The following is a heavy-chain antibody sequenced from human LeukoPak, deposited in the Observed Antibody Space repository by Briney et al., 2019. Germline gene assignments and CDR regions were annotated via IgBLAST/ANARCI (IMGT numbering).Heavy chain of an antibody. CDR1: GGSISSYY. CDR2: IYYSGST. J-gene: IGHJ2*01. D-gene: IGHD5-24*01. V-gene: IGHV4-59*01. CDR3: ARNPGPRDGYPARYFDP. Sequence: SETLSLTCTVSGGSISSYYWSWIRQPPGKGLEWIGYIYYSGSTNYNPSLKSRVTISVDTSKNHFSLKLSSLTAAYTAVDYCARNPGPRDGYPARYFDPWGRGPRVTVS.